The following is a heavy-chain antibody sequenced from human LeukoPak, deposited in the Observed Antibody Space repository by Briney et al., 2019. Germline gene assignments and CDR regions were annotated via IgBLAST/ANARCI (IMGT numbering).Heavy chain of an antibody. CDR1: GFTFSTYG. D-gene: IGHD2-8*01. J-gene: IGHJ4*02. CDR2: ISYDGSTK. V-gene: IGHV3-30*03. Sequence: GRSLRLSCTASGFTFSTYGMHWVRQAPGKGLEWVAVISYDGSTKYYADSVEGRFTISRDNSKNTLHLQMNSLRAEDTAVYYCARAWYTSPFDYWGQGTLVTVSS. CDR3: ARAWYTSPFDY.